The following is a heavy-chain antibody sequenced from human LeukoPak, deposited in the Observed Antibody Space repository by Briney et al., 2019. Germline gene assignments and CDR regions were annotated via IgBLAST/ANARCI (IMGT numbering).Heavy chain of an antibody. CDR3: AKGRRGYSYGSVAFDI. CDR2: ISWNSGSI. V-gene: IGHV3-9*01. J-gene: IGHJ3*02. Sequence: PGGSLRLSCAASGFTFDDYAMHWVRHAPGKGLEWVSGISWNSGSIGYADSVKGRFTISRDNAKNSLYLQMNSLRAEDTALYYCAKGRRGYSYGSVAFDIWGQGTMVTVSS. D-gene: IGHD5-18*01. CDR1: GFTFDDYA.